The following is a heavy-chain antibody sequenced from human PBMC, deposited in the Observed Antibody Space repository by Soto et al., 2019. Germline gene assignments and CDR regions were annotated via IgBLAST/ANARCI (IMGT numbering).Heavy chain of an antibody. CDR3: TTVGYFDWLLYPY. J-gene: IGHJ4*02. D-gene: IGHD3-9*01. CDR2: IKSKTDGGTT. V-gene: IGHV3-15*07. Sequence: GSLRLSCAASGFTFTTAWINWVRQAPGKGLEWVGRIKSKTDGGTTDYAAPVKGRFTISRDDSKNTLYLQMNSLKTEDTAVYYCTTVGYFDWLLYPYWGQGTLVTVSS. CDR1: GFTFTTAW.